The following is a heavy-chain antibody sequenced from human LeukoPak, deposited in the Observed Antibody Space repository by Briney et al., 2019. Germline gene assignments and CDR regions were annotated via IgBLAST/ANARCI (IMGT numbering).Heavy chain of an antibody. CDR1: GFTFDDYA. CDR2: ISWNSGSI. V-gene: IGHV3-9*01. CDR3: AKDSGGSLYYFDY. D-gene: IGHD2-15*01. J-gene: IGHJ4*02. Sequence: PGGSLRLSCAASGFTFDDYAMHWVRQAPGKGLEWVSGISWNSGSIGYADSVKGRFTISRDNAKNSLYLQMNSLRAEDTALYYCAKDSGGSLYYFDYWGQGTLVTVSS.